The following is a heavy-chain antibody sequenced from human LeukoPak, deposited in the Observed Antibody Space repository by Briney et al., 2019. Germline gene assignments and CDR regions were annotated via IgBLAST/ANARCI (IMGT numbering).Heavy chain of an antibody. J-gene: IGHJ4*02. D-gene: IGHD6-13*01. CDR2: IHYSGHT. CDR1: GGSISNYY. V-gene: IGHV4-59*01. Sequence: SETLSLTCTVSGGSISNYYWSWLRQPPGKGLEWIAYIHYSGHTNYNPSLKSRVTISLDTSKNQFSLKLTSVTAADTALYYCARQQLPDGTYYFDYWGQGTLVTVSS. CDR3: ARQQLPDGTYYFDY.